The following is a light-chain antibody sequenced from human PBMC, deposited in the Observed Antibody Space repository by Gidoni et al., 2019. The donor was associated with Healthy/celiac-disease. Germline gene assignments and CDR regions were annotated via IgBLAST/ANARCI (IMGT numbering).Light chain of an antibody. J-gene: IGLJ2*01. Sequence: QPALTQPAPVSGSPGQPLTISCTGTSSDVGGYNYVSWYQHHPGKAPKLRIYEVSNRPSGVSNRFSGSKSGNTASLTISGLQAEDEADYYCSSYTSSSTLVFGGGTKLTVL. CDR1: SSDVGGYNY. CDR2: EVS. CDR3: SSYTSSSTLV. V-gene: IGLV2-14*01.